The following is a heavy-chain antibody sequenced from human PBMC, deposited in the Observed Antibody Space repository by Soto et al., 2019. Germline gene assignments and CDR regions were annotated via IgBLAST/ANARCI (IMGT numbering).Heavy chain of an antibody. CDR1: GGSINSGGYY. D-gene: IGHD4-17*01. Sequence: SETLSLTCTVSGGSINSGGYYWTWIRQHPGKGLEWIGYIHDSGNTYYNPSLKSRVTISLDTSKNQFSLKVTSMTAADTAVYFCARARGGDSGDYASLFDRWGQGNLVTVSS. V-gene: IGHV4-30-4*01. CDR2: IHDSGNT. J-gene: IGHJ5*02. CDR3: ARARGGDSGDYASLFDR.